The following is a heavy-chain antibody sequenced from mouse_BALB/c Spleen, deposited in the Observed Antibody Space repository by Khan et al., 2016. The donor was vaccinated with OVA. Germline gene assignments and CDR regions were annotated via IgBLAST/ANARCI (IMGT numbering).Heavy chain of an antibody. CDR3: AREEALYHFDH. CDR2: IYPGNDNT. D-gene: IGHD3-2*02. CDR1: GYIFTSYW. Sequence: QVQLKQSGAELVRPGASVKLSCKASGYIFTSYWIHWVKQRSGQGLEWIARIYPGNDNTYYNEKFKDKATLTADKSSSTAYMQLSSLKSEDSDVCFCAREEALYHFDHWGQGTTVTVSS. J-gene: IGHJ2*01. V-gene: IGHV1-76*01.